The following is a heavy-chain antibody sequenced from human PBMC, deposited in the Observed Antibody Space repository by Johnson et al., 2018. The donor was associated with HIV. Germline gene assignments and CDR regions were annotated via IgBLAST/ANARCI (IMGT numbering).Heavy chain of an antibody. D-gene: IGHD3-22*01. CDR2: INWNGATP. Sequence: VQLVESGGAVVQPGTSLRLSCAASAFTFDDYGMSWVRQGPGKGPEWVSGINWNGATPGSADSVKGRFTISRDNAKNFLYLQMNSLRAEDTALYYCARDTYYYDTSGYLTRPRAFDVWGQGTMVTVSS. CDR3: ARDTYYYDTSGYLTRPRAFDV. J-gene: IGHJ3*01. CDR1: AFTFDDYG. V-gene: IGHV3-20*04.